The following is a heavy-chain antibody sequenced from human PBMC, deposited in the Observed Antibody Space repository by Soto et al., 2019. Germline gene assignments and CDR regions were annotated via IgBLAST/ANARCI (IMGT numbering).Heavy chain of an antibody. D-gene: IGHD5-18*01. V-gene: IGHV1-3*01. J-gene: IGHJ4*02. CDR1: GYTFTTYA. CDR2: INAGSADI. Sequence: ASVKVSCKASGYTFTTYALHWVRQAPGQRLEWMGWINAGSADIKYSQKFQGRVTMTTDTSTSTAYMELRSLRSDDTAVYYCARVLGYSYGFPGHPWGQGTLVTVSS. CDR3: ARVLGYSYGFPGHP.